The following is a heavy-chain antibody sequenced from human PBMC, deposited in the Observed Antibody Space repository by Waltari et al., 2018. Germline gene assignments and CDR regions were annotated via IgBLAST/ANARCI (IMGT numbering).Heavy chain of an antibody. CDR2: IYYSGST. D-gene: IGHD2-15*01. CDR3: ARDRRAPGYIELEAFDI. CDR1: GGFISSGGYS. Sequence: QVQLQESGPGLVKPSQTLSLTCTVPGGFISSGGYSSSWLPQHPGKGLEWIGYIYYSGSTYYNPSLKSRVTISVDTSKNQFSLKLSSVTAADTAVYYCARDRRAPGYIELEAFDIWGQGTMVTVSS. V-gene: IGHV4-31*03. J-gene: IGHJ3*02.